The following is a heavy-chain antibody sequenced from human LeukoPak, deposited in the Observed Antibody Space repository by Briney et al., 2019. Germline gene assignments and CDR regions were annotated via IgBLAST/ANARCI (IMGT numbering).Heavy chain of an antibody. CDR2: INPGNSDT. CDR3: ARQWLFDY. J-gene: IGHJ4*02. CDR1: GYGLTTYW. D-gene: IGHD5-12*01. V-gene: IGHV5-51*01. Sequence: GESLKISCKGSGYGLTTYWIAWVRQMPGKGLEWMGIINPGNSDTRYSPSFQGQVTISADKSISTAYLQWSSLMASDTAMYYCARQWLFDYWGQGTLVTVSS.